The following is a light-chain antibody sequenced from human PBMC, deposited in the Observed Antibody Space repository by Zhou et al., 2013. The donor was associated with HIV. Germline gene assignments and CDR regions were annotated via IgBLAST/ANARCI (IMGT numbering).Light chain of an antibody. Sequence: DIQMTQSPSSLSSSVGDTVTITCRASQSVSTYLNWFQQKPGKGPKLLIYAAFSLHSGVPSRFSGSGSGTDFTLTISSLQPEDFATYYCQQSYSTPWTFGQGTKVEIK. CDR2: AAF. J-gene: IGKJ1*01. CDR3: QQSYSTPWT. CDR1: QSVSTY. V-gene: IGKV1-39*01.